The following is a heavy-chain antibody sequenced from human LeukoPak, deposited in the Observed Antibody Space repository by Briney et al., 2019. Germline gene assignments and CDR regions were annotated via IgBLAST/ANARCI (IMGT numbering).Heavy chain of an antibody. Sequence: PGGSLRLSCAASGFTFSSYSMNWVRQAPGKGLEWVSYISSSSSYIYYADSVKGRFTISRDNAKNSLYLQMNSLRAEDTAVYYCAREVGSSGYYSTWFDPWGQGTLVTVSS. D-gene: IGHD3-22*01. CDR3: AREVGSSGYYSTWFDP. CDR1: GFTFSSYS. CDR2: ISSSSSYI. J-gene: IGHJ5*02. V-gene: IGHV3-21*05.